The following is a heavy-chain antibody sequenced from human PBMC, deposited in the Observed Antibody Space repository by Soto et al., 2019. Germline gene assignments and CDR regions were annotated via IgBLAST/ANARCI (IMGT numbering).Heavy chain of an antibody. D-gene: IGHD6-6*01. CDR2: MSYDEGRK. J-gene: IGHJ4*02. CDR3: ARGLRSVLDY. Sequence: VQLVESGGGVVQPGRSLRLSCAASGFTVSNYGMHWVRQAPGKGLEWVAVMSYDEGRKYYADSVKGRFTISRDNSKNTLYLQMTSLRAEDTAIYYCARGLRSVLDYWGQGTLVTVSS. CDR1: GFTVSNYG. V-gene: IGHV3-30-3*01.